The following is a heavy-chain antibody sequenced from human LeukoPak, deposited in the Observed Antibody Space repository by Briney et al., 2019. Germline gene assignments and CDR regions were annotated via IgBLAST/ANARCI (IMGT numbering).Heavy chain of an antibody. Sequence: PGGSLRLSCAASGFTFSSYGMHWVRQAPGKGLEWVAFIRYDGSNKYYADSVKGRFTISRDNSKNTLYLQMNSLRAEDTAVYYCAKETRGYSYGLDAFDIWGQGTMVTVSS. J-gene: IGHJ3*02. CDR3: AKETRGYSYGLDAFDI. CDR2: IRYDGSNK. D-gene: IGHD5-18*01. CDR1: GFTFSSYG. V-gene: IGHV3-30*02.